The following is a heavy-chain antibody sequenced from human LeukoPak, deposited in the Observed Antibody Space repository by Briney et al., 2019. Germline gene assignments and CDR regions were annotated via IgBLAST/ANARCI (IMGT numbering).Heavy chain of an antibody. CDR3: ARGEWLRAFDY. D-gene: IGHD5-12*01. CDR1: GGSISSGDYY. CDR2: IYYSGST. Sequence: PSQTLSLTCTVSGGSISSGDYYWSWIRQPPGKGLEWIGYIYYSGSTYFNPSLKSRVTISVDTSKNQFSLKLSSVTAADTAVYYCARGEWLRAFDYWGQGTLVTVSS. V-gene: IGHV4-30-4*08. J-gene: IGHJ4*02.